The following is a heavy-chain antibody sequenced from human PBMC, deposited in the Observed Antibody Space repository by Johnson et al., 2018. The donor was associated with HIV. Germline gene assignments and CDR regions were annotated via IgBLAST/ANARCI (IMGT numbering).Heavy chain of an antibody. CDR3: ARVQFLPPNAFDI. CDR1: GFTFDDYA. J-gene: IGHJ3*02. V-gene: IGHV3-30*03. Sequence: QMLLVESGGGLVQPGRSLRLSCAASGFTFDDYAMHWVRQAPGKGLDWVTVISYDGSNKYYADSVKGRFTISRDNSKNTLYLQMNSLRAEDTAVYYCARVQFLPPNAFDIWGQGTMVTVSS. D-gene: IGHD2/OR15-2a*01. CDR2: ISYDGSNK.